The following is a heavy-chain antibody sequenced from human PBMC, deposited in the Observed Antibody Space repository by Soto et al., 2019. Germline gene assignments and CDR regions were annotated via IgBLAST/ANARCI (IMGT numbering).Heavy chain of an antibody. V-gene: IGHV3-30*03. Sequence: SLRLSYAASGFTVSSYGRPRVRQAPGKGLEWVAVISYSGSNIYYADSVKGRFTISRDNAKNTLYLQMNSLRAEDTAVYYCARDGFDGYCSGGSCYSGYYYYYMDVWGKGTTVTVSS. CDR2: ISYSGSNI. D-gene: IGHD2-15*01. CDR3: ARDGFDGYCSGGSCYSGYYYYYMDV. CDR1: GFTVSSYG. J-gene: IGHJ6*03.